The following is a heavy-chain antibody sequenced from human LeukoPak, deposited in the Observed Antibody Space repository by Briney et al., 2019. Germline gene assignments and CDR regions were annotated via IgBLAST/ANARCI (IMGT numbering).Heavy chain of an antibody. CDR3: ARGIAVAGLLYYFDY. CDR2: INLSGST. Sequence: SETLSLTCAVYGGSFSGYYWSWIRQPPGKGLEWIGEINLSGSTNYNPSLKSRVTISVDTSKNQFSLKLSAVTAADTAVYYCARGIAVAGLLYYFDYWGEPTQATHSS. V-gene: IGHV4-34*01. J-gene: IGHJ4*02. D-gene: IGHD6-19*01. CDR1: GGSFSGYY.